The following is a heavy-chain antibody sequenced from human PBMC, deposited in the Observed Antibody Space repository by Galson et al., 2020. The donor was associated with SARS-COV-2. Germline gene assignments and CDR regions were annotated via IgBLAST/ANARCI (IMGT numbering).Heavy chain of an antibody. D-gene: IGHD2-15*01. V-gene: IGHV5-51*01. Sequence: GESLKISCKGSGYSFTSYWIGWVRQMPGKGLEWMGIIYPGDSDTRYSPSFQGQVTISADKSINTAYLPWSSLKASDTAMYYCVWLGGYCSGVSCYFYYYMDVWGKGTTVTVSS. CDR3: VWLGGYCSGVSCYFYYYMDV. CDR1: GYSFTSYW. J-gene: IGHJ6*03. CDR2: IYPGDSDT.